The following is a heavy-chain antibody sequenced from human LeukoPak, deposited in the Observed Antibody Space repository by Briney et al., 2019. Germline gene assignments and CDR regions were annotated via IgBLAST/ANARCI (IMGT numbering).Heavy chain of an antibody. V-gene: IGHV1-18*01. J-gene: IGHJ6*02. CDR2: ISAYNGNT. CDR3: ARDPPRIVVVVAATNYYGMDV. D-gene: IGHD2-15*01. CDR1: GYTFTSYG. Sequence: ASVNVSCKASGYTFTSYGISWVRQAPGQGLEWMGWISAYNGNTNYAQKLQGRVTTTTDTSTSTAYMELRSLRSDDTAVYYCARDPPRIVVVVAATNYYGMDVWGQGTTVTVSS.